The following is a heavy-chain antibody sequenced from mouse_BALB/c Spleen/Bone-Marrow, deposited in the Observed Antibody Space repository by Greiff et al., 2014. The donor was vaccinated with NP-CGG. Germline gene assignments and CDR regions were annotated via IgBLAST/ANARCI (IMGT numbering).Heavy chain of an antibody. CDR3: ARWITTVVAPYVMDY. CDR2: IYPGDGDT. J-gene: IGHJ4*01. Sequence: QVQLQQSGAELVGPGSSVKISCKASGYAFSSYWMSWVEQRPGQGLEWIGQIYPGDGDTNYNGKFKGKATLTADKSSSTAYMQLSSLTSEDSAVYFCARWITTVVAPYVMDYWGQGTSVTVSS. V-gene: IGHV1-80*01. CDR1: GYAFSSYW. D-gene: IGHD1-1*01.